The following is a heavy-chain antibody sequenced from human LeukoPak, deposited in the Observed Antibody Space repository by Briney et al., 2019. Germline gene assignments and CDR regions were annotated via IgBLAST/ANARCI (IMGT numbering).Heavy chain of an antibody. CDR3: ARVGGYCSSTSCYNWFDP. CDR1: GGTFSSYA. Sequence: GASVNVSCTASGGTFSSYAISWVRQAPGQGLEWMGGIIPIFGTANYAQKFQGRVTITADESTSTAYMELSSLRSEDTAVYYCARVGGYCSSTSCYNWFDPWGQGTLVTVSS. D-gene: IGHD2-2*01. J-gene: IGHJ5*02. CDR2: IIPIFGTA. V-gene: IGHV1-69*13.